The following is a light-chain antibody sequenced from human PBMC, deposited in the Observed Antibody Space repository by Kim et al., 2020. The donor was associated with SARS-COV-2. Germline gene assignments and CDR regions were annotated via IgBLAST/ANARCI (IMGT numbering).Light chain of an antibody. Sequence: LSPGERATLSCRASQSVSNYLAWYRQKPGQVPRLLIYDATNRATGIPTRFSGGGSGTDFTLTISALEPEDFAVYYCQQRHSWPLTFGGGTKVDIK. V-gene: IGKV3-11*01. J-gene: IGKJ4*01. CDR3: QQRHSWPLT. CDR1: QSVSNY. CDR2: DAT.